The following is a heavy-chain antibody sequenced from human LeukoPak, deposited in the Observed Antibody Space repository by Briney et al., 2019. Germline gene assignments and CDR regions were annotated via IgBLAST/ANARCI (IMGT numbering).Heavy chain of an antibody. D-gene: IGHD2-2*02. J-gene: IGHJ6*02. CDR3: ARGKYCSSTSCYNYGMDV. CDR2: ISSSSNYI. V-gene: IGHV3-21*01. CDR1: GHPFSSYS. Sequence: GGSLRLSCAASGHPFSSYSMNSVPQAPGKGLGRVSSISSSSNYIYYADSGKGRFTISRDNAKNSLYLQMNSLRAEDTAVYYCARGKYCSSTSCYNYGMDVWGQGTTVTVSS.